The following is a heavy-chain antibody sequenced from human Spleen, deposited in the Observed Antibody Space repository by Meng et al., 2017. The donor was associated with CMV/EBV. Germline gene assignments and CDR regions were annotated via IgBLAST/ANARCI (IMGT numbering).Heavy chain of an antibody. CDR2: IYYIGST. J-gene: IGHJ6*02. CDR1: GGSISSSGYY. V-gene: IGHV4-39*01. CDR3: ARRGNYYYYYGMDV. Sequence: SETLSLTCTVSGGSISSSGYYWGWIRQPPGKGLEWIGNIYYIGSTYYSPSLKSRVTISVDTSKNQFSLKLSSVTAADTAVYYCARRGNYYYYYGMDVWGQGTTVTVSS.